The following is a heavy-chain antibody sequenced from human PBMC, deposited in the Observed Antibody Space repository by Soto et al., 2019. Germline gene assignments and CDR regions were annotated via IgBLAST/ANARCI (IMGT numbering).Heavy chain of an antibody. CDR1: GFSLSTSGVG. CDR2: IYWDDDK. CDR3: AHSLIGYYYDSSGSNWFDP. D-gene: IGHD3-22*01. Sequence: QITLKESGPTLVKPTQTLTLTCTFSGFSLSTSGVGVGWIRQPPGKALEWLALIYWDDDKRYSPSLKSRLTNTKETTKNQVGLTMTNMDPVDTATYYCAHSLIGYYYDSSGSNWFDPWGQGTLVTVSS. V-gene: IGHV2-5*02. J-gene: IGHJ5*02.